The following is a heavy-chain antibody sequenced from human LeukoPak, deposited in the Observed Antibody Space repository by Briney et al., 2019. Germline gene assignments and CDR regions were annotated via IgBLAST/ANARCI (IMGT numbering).Heavy chain of an antibody. Sequence: SVKVSCKASGGTFSSYAISWVRQAPGQGLEWMGGIIPIFGTANYAQTFQGRVTITADASTSTAYMELNSLRSEDTAVYYCARDEQDSSSWYARWFDPWGQGTLVTVSS. CDR2: IIPIFGTA. CDR3: ARDEQDSSSWYARWFDP. CDR1: GGTFSSYA. J-gene: IGHJ5*02. V-gene: IGHV1-69*13. D-gene: IGHD6-13*01.